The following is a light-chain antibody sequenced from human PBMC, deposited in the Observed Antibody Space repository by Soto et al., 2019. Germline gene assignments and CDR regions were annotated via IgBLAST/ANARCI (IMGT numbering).Light chain of an antibody. J-gene: IGKJ4*01. CDR3: QQSYSIPLT. CDR2: AAS. Sequence: EIQMTQSPSSLSASVGDRVTITCRASQSINTYLNWFQQKPGRAPNLLIYAASSLQSGVPSRFSGSGSGTDFTLTISSLQPEDFATYYCQQSYSIPLTFGGGTKVDI. CDR1: QSINTY. V-gene: IGKV1-39*01.